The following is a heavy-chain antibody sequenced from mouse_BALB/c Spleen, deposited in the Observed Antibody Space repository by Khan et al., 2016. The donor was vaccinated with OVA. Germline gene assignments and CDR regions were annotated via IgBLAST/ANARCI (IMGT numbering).Heavy chain of an antibody. V-gene: IGHV1S136*01. Sequence: VQLKQSGPELVKPGASVKMSCTASGYTFTSSVIHWVRQKSGQGLDWIGYIYPFNDGTKYNEKFEGKATLTSDKSSSTAYMELSSLTSEDSAVYYCARNYRDDVYFDSWGQGTTLTVSS. J-gene: IGHJ2*01. D-gene: IGHD2-14*01. CDR2: IYPFNDGT. CDR1: GYTFTSSV. CDR3: ARNYRDDVYFDS.